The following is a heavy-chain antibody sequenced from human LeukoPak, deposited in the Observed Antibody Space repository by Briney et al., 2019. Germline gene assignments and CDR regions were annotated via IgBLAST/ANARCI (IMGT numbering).Heavy chain of an antibody. Sequence: GGSLRLSCAASGFTFSNYWMTWVRQAPGKGLEWVANINRDGSERYYVDSVKGRFTISRDDAKSSLYLQMNSLRAEDKAVYYCARGGVVVPAVRHYYYGMDVWGQGTTVTVSS. J-gene: IGHJ6*02. CDR3: ARGGVVVPAVRHYYYGMDV. V-gene: IGHV3-7*03. CDR2: INRDGSER. D-gene: IGHD2-2*01. CDR1: GFTFSNYW.